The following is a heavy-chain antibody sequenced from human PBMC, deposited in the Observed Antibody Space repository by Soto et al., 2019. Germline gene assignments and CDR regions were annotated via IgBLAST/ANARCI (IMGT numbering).Heavy chain of an antibody. V-gene: IGHV3-11*01. CDR3: ARLRTSRPTRYYYGMDA. J-gene: IGHJ6*02. Sequence: QVLVVESGGGLVKPGGSLRLSCAASGFKFSDYYMTWFRQAPGKGLEWVSKISGRGTVDYADSVRGRFTVSRDNAKNSLDLQMNSLRAEDTAVYYCARLRTSRPTRYYYGMDAWGQGTTVTVSS. CDR2: ISGRGTV. D-gene: IGHD2-2*01. CDR1: GFKFSDYY.